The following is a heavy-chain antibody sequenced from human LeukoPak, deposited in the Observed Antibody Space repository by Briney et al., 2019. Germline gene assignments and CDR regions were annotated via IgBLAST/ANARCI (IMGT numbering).Heavy chain of an antibody. CDR2: IYYSGST. Sequence: SETLSLTCTVSGGSISSGGYYWSWIRQHPGKGLEWIGYIYYSGSTYYNPSLKSRVTISVDTSKNQFSLKLSSVTAADTAVYYCARDFWSGYWDWGQGTLVTVSS. V-gene: IGHV4-31*03. CDR3: ARDFWSGYWD. D-gene: IGHD3-3*01. CDR1: GGSISSGGYY. J-gene: IGHJ4*02.